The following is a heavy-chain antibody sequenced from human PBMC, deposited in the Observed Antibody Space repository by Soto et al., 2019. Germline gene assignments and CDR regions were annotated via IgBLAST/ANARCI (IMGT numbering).Heavy chain of an antibody. CDR1: GYTFTSYY. D-gene: IGHD4-4*01. CDR2: INPSGGST. J-gene: IGHJ6*03. V-gene: IGHV1-46*01. CDR3: ARARSNPQRDYYYYYMDV. Sequence: ASVKVSCKASGYTFTSYYIHWVRQAPGQGLEWMGMINPSGGSTTYAQKFQGRVTMTRDKSTSTAYMELSSLRSEDTAVYYCARARSNPQRDYYYYYMDVWGKGTTVTVSS.